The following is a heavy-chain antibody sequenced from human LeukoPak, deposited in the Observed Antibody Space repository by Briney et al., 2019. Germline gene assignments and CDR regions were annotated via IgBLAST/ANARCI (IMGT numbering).Heavy chain of an antibody. V-gene: IGHV1-18*01. J-gene: IGHJ5*02. CDR3: ARDVDYYDSSGYYLFNWFDP. Sequence: ASVKVSCKASGYTFTSYGFSWVRQAPGQGLEWMGWISAYNGNTNYAQKLQGRVTMTTDTSTSTASMELRSLRSDDTAVHYCARDVDYYDSSGYYLFNWFDPWGQGTLVTVSS. D-gene: IGHD3-22*01. CDR1: GYTFTSYG. CDR2: ISAYNGNT.